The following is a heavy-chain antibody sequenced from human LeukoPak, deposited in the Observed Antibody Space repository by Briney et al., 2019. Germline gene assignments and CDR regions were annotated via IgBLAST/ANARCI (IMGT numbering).Heavy chain of an antibody. Sequence: ASVKVSCKASGYTFTGYYMHWVRQAPGQGLEWMGWINPNSGGTNCAQKFQGRVTMTRDTSISTAYMELSRLRSDDTAVYYCARSSPVVVAATIDYWGQGTLVTVSS. D-gene: IGHD2-15*01. V-gene: IGHV1-2*02. CDR2: INPNSGGT. CDR1: GYTFTGYY. J-gene: IGHJ4*02. CDR3: ARSSPVVVAATIDY.